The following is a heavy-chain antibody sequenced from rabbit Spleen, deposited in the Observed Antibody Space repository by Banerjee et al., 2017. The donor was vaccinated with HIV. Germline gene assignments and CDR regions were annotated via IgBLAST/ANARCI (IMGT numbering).Heavy chain of an antibody. D-gene: IGHD1-1*01. CDR3: VRDLDGVIGWNFNL. CDR2: IEPIFGNT. Sequence: QLKESGGGLVQPGGSLKLSCKASGYDFSNYGVSWVRQAPGKGLEWIGYIEPIFGNTYYANWVNGRFTISSHNAQNTLYLQLNSLTAADTATYFCVRDLDGVIGWNFNLWGPGTLVTVS. V-gene: IGHV1S7*01. CDR1: GYDFSNYG. J-gene: IGHJ4*01.